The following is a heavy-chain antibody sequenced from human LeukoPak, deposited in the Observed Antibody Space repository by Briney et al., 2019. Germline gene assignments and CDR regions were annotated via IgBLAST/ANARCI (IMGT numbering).Heavy chain of an antibody. J-gene: IGHJ3*02. D-gene: IGHD3-22*01. CDR1: GFTFTSSA. CDR3: AADSSGYISNDAFDI. CDR2: IVVGSRNT. V-gene: IGHV1-58*01. Sequence: SVKVSCKASGFTFTSSAVQWVRQARGQRLEWIGWIVVGSRNTNYAQKFQERVTITRDMSTSTAYMELSSLRSEDTAVYYCAADSSGYISNDAFDIWGQGTMVTVSS.